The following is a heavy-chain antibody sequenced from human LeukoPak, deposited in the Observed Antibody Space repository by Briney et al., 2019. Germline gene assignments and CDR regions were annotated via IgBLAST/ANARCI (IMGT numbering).Heavy chain of an antibody. CDR3: ATSTIFGVVLIDRLFDS. CDR1: GYTLTELS. V-gene: IGHV1-24*01. Sequence: ASVKVSCKVSGYTLTELSMHWVRQTPGKGLEWMGGFYPEDGETIYAQKFQGTVTMTEDTSTDTAYMELSSLRSEDKAVYYCATSTIFGVVLIDRLFDSWGQGTLVTVSS. D-gene: IGHD3-3*01. J-gene: IGHJ4*02. CDR2: FYPEDGET.